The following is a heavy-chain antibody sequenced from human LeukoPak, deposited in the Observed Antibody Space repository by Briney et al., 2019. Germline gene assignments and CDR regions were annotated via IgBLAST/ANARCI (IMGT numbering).Heavy chain of an antibody. CDR2: ISAYNGNT. D-gene: IGHD6-13*01. J-gene: IGHJ4*02. CDR3: ARGIPHKLAAGIIPLDY. V-gene: IGHV1-18*01. Sequence: ASVKVSCKASGYTFTSYGISWVRQAPGQGLEWMGWISAYNGNTNYAQKLQGRVTMTTDTSTSTAYMELRSLRSDDTAVYYCARGIPHKLAAGIIPLDYWGQGTLVTVSS. CDR1: GYTFTSYG.